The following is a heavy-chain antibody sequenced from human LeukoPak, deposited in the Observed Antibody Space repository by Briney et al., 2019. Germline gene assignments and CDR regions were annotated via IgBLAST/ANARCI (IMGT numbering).Heavy chain of an antibody. V-gene: IGHV4-59*12. D-gene: IGHD2-2*01. CDR2: IYYSGST. CDR1: GGSISSYY. CDR3: ARDYCSSTSCFDY. J-gene: IGHJ4*02. Sequence: PSETLSLTCTVSGGSISSYYWSWIRQPPGKGLEWIGYIYYSGSTNYNPSLKSRVTISVDTSKNRFSLKLSSVTAADTAVYYCARDYCSSTSCFDYWGQGTLVTVSS.